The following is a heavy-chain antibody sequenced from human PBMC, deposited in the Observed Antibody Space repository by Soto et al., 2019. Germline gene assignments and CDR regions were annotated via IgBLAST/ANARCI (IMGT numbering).Heavy chain of an antibody. J-gene: IGHJ3*02. CDR3: ARLRRDGYNNAFDI. CDR2: IIPIFGTA. Sequence: QVQLVQSGAEVKKPGSSVKVSCKASGGTFSSEAISWVRQAPGQGLEWMGGIIPIFGTANYAQKFQGRVTITADKSTSTAYMELSSLRSEDTAVYYCARLRRDGYNNAFDIWGQGTMVTVSS. D-gene: IGHD4-4*01. CDR1: GGTFSSEA. V-gene: IGHV1-69*06.